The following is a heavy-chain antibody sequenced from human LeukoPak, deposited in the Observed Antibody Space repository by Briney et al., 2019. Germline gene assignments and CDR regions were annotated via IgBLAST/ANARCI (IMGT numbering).Heavy chain of an antibody. D-gene: IGHD1-26*01. J-gene: IGHJ2*01. Sequence: PSETLSLTCTVSGGSISSGSYYWSWIRQPAGKGLEWVGRIYTSGSTNYNPSLKSRVTISVDTSKNQFSLKLSSVTAADTAVYYCARAVGGSYYYWYFDLWGRGTLVTVSP. CDR3: ARAVGGSYYYWYFDL. V-gene: IGHV4-61*02. CDR1: GGSISSGSYY. CDR2: IYTSGST.